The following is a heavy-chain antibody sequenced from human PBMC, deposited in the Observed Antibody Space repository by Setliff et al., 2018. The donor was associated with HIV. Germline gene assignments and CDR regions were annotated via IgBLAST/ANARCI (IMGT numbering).Heavy chain of an antibody. V-gene: IGHV3-33*06. CDR1: GFTFSSYG. D-gene: IGHD5-18*01. J-gene: IGHJ4*02. CDR3: AKGGLRGYSYGFDY. Sequence: PGGSLRLSCAASGFTFSSYGMHWVRQAPGKGLEWVAVIWYDGSNKYYADSVKGRFTISRDNSKNTLYLQMNSLRAEDTAVYYCAKGGLRGYSYGFDYWGQGTLVTVSS. CDR2: IWYDGSNK.